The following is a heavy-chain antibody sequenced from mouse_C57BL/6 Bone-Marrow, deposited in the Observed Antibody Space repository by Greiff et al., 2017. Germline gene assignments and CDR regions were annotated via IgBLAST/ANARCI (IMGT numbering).Heavy chain of an antibody. CDR3: ASVTQDRGFAD. J-gene: IGHJ3*01. CDR2: IYPRSGNT. D-gene: IGHD2-13*01. V-gene: IGHV1-81*01. CDR1: GYTFTSYG. Sequence: QVQLQQSGAELARPGASVKLSCKASGYTFTSYGISWVKQRPGQGLEWIGEIYPRSGNTYYNEKFKGKATLTADKSSSTAYMELRSLTSEDSAVCSCASVTQDRGFADWGKGTLVTVSA.